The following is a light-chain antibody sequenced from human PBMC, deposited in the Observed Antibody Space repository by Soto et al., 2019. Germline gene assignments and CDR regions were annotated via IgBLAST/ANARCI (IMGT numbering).Light chain of an antibody. Sequence: IMMTQSPATLSVSPGERVTLSCRANQNIRRSLAWYQQKPGQPPRLLIYNSYTRATGIAARFSGSGSGTDFTLTISSLQVEDFAVYFCQQYENWPPVTFGGGTKVEIK. J-gene: IGKJ4*01. CDR3: QQYENWPPVT. V-gene: IGKV3-15*01. CDR2: NSY. CDR1: QNIRRS.